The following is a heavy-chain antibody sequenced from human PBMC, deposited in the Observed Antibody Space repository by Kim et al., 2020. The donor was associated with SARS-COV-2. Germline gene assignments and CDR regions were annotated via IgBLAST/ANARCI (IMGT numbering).Heavy chain of an antibody. J-gene: IGHJ4*02. D-gene: IGHD3-10*01. Sequence: VNGRFTIARDNSKNTLYLQMNSLRAEDTAVYYCARGSTMVRGVIPALFDYWGQGTLVTVSS. V-gene: IGHV3-64*04. CDR3: ARGSTMVRGVIPALFDY.